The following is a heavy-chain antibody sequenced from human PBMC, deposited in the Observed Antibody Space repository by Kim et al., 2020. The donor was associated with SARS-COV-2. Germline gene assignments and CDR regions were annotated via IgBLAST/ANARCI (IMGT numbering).Heavy chain of an antibody. Sequence: SETLSLTCTVSGGSISSYYWSWIRQPPGKGLEWIGYIYYSGSTNYNPSLKSRVTISVDTSKNQFSLKLSSVTAADTAVYYCASARIVGATRWFDPWGRGTLVTVSS. J-gene: IGHJ5*02. CDR3: ASARIVGATRWFDP. V-gene: IGHV4-59*08. CDR2: IYYSGST. D-gene: IGHD1-26*01. CDR1: GGSISSYY.